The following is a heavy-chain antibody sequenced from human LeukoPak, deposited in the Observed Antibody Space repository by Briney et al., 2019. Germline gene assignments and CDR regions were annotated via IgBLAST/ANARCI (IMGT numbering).Heavy chain of an antibody. CDR2: INPNSGGT. J-gene: IGHJ6*02. CDR1: GYTFTGYY. V-gene: IGHV1-2*04. Sequence: GASVKVSCKASGYTFTGYYMHWVRQAPGQGLEWMGWINPNSGGTNYAQKFQGWVTMTRDTSISTAYMELSRLRSDDTAVYYCARDQFIVGATKDYGMDVWGQGTTVTVSS. CDR3: ARDQFIVGATKDYGMDV. D-gene: IGHD1-26*01.